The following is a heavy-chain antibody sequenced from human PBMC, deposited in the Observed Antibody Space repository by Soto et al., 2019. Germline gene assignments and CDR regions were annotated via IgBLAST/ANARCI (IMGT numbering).Heavy chain of an antibody. CDR2: IYYSGST. CDR3: ARVDSGGWYVDY. D-gene: IGHD6-19*01. CDR1: GGSISSGDYY. V-gene: IGHV4-30-4*01. Sequence: SETLSLTCTVSGGSISSGDYYWSWIRQPPGKGLEWIGYIYYSGSTYYNPSLKSRVTISVDTSKNQFSLKLSSVTAADTAVYYCARVDSGGWYVDYWGQGTLVTVSS. J-gene: IGHJ4*02.